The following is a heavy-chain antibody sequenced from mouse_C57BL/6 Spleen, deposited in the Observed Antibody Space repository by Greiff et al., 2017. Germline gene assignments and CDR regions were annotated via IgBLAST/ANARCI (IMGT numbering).Heavy chain of an antibody. CDR3: ARCPYGNYGYFDY. CDR2: IYPGDGDT. J-gene: IGHJ2*01. D-gene: IGHD2-1*01. CDR1: GYAFSSSW. Sequence: QVQLQQSGPELVKPGASVKISCKASGYAFSSSWLNWVKQRPGKGLEWIGRIYPGDGDTNYNGKFKGKATLTADKSSSTDYMQLSSLTSEDSAVYFCARCPYGNYGYFDYWGQGTTLTVSS. V-gene: IGHV1-82*01.